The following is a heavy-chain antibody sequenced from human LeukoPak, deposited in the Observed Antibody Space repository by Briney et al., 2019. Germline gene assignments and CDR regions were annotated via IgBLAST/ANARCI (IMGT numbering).Heavy chain of an antibody. CDR1: GFTFDDYG. CDR2: INWNGGST. CDR3: AREPRNYGDYNYYYYYYMDV. V-gene: IGHV3-20*04. J-gene: IGHJ6*03. Sequence: GGSLRLSCAASGFTFDDYGMSWVRQAPGKGLEWVSSINWNGGSTGYADSMKGRFTISRNNAKNSLYLQMNSLRAEDTALYYCAREPRNYGDYNYYYYYYMDVWGKGTTVTVSS. D-gene: IGHD4-17*01.